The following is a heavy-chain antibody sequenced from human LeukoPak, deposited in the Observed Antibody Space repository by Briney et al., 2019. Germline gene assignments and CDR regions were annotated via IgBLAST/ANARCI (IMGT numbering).Heavy chain of an antibody. CDR3: ARDPIVTTIQRFDF. Sequence: GGSLRLSCAASGFTFSSYSMNWVRQAPGKGLEWISYISSSSDTKYYADSVKGRFTISRDNAEKSLYLQMNSLRAEDAAVYYCARDPIVTTIQRFDFWGQGTLVTVSS. CDR2: ISSSSDTK. J-gene: IGHJ4*02. V-gene: IGHV3-48*01. CDR1: GFTFSSYS. D-gene: IGHD5-12*01.